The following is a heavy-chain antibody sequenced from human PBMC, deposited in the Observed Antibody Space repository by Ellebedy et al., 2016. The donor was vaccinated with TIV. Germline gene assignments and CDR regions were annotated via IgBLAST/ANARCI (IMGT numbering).Heavy chain of an antibody. CDR1: GGSINNYF. CDR2: IYYSGGT. D-gene: IGHD5-24*01. CDR3: AREFVEVATIDDFYYAMDV. Sequence: SETLSLTCTVSGGSINNYFWSWIRQPPGKGLEWIGYIYYSGGTNYNPSLKSRVTIALDTSKNEFSLKLRSVTAADTAVYYCAREFVEVATIDDFYYAMDVWGQGTTVTVSS. J-gene: IGHJ6*02. V-gene: IGHV4-59*01.